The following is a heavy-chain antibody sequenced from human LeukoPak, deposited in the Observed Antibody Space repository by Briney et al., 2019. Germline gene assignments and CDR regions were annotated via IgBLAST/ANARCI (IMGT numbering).Heavy chain of an antibody. J-gene: IGHJ4*02. CDR1: GFTFSSYA. D-gene: IGHD3-10*01. V-gene: IGHV3-30*04. Sequence: GGSLRLSCAASGFTFSSYAMHWVRQAPGKGLEWVAVISYDGSNKYYADSVKGRFTISRDNSKNTLYLQMNSLRAEDTAVYYCARDLRARHGSGKSTDYWGQRTLVTVSS. CDR2: ISYDGSNK. CDR3: ARDLRARHGSGKSTDY.